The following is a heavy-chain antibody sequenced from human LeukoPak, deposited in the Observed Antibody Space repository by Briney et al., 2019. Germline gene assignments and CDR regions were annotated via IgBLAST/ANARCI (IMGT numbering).Heavy chain of an antibody. CDR2: VFHSGSF. J-gene: IGHJ4*02. Sequence: SETLSLTCSVSGDSISSQGYYWSWIRQPPGKGLEWIGYVFHSGSFYYNPSLKTRVTISVDTSNNQFSLRLSSVTAADTAVYYCAGALSGLRFGESALFDNWGQGILVTVSS. D-gene: IGHD3-10*01. CDR3: AGALSGLRFGESALFDN. V-gene: IGHV4-30-2*01. CDR1: GDSISSQGYY.